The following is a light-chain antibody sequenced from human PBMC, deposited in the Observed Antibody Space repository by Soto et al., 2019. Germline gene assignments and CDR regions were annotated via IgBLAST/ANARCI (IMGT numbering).Light chain of an antibody. J-gene: IGKJ2*01. CDR1: QSVNSN. V-gene: IGKV3-15*01. Sequence: EIVVTQSPATLSVSPGERATLSCRASQSVNSNLAWYQQKPGQAPRLLIYDASTRATGVPARFSGSGSGTEFTLTISSLQSEDVAVYYCQQYNNWPPYTFGQGTKLEIK. CDR3: QQYNNWPPYT. CDR2: DAS.